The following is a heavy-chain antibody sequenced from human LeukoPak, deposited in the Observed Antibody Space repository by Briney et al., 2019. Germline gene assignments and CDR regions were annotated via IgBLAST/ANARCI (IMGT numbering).Heavy chain of an antibody. V-gene: IGHV1-69*10. CDR2: IIPMFGIA. CDR3: ARGSIAAAAGHFDY. D-gene: IGHD6-13*01. Sequence: SVKVSCKGSGGTFISYAISWVRQAPGQGREWMGGIIPMFGIANYAQKFQGRVTITADKSTSTAYMELSSLRSEDTAVYYCARGSIAAAAGHFDYWGQGTLVTVSS. CDR1: GGTFISYA. J-gene: IGHJ4*02.